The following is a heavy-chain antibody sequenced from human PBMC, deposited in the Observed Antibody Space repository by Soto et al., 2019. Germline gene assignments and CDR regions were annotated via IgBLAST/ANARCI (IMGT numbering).Heavy chain of an antibody. J-gene: IGHJ3*02. D-gene: IGHD3-22*01. CDR3: ARDTYYYDSGGYYYASDAFDI. CDR1: GFPFRSYS. Sequence: TGGAPRLSFAAPGFPFRSYSIKRGPPAPGKGVGWVSSISSSSTYIYYADSVKGRFTISRDNAKNSLYLQMNSLRAEDTAVYYCARDTYYYDSGGYYYASDAFDIWGQGTMVTVSS. V-gene: IGHV3-21*01. CDR2: ISSSSTYI.